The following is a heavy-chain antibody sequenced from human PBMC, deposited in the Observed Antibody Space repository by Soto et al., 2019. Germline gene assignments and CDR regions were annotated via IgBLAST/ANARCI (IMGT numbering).Heavy chain of an antibody. CDR3: ARDIAVAGNLYYGMDV. J-gene: IGHJ6*02. CDR1: GYTFTSYG. V-gene: IGHV1-18*01. CDR2: ISAYNGNT. Sequence: ASVKVSCKASGYTFTSYGISWVRQAPGQGLEWMGWISAYNGNTNYAQKLQGRVTMTTDTSTSTAYMELRSLRSDDTAVYYCARDIAVAGNLYYGMDVWGQGTTVTVSS. D-gene: IGHD6-19*01.